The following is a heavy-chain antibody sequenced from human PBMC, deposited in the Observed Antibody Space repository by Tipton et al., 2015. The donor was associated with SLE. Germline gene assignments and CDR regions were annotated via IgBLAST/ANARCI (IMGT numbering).Heavy chain of an antibody. CDR1: GGSISSYY. CDR3: ARGVGADY. D-gene: IGHD1-26*01. Sequence: LSLTCTVSGGSISSYYWSWIRQPPGKGLEWIGYIYYSGSTNYNPSLKSRVTISVDTSKNQFSLKLSSVTAADTAMYYCARGVGADYWGQGTLVTVSS. CDR2: IYYSGST. V-gene: IGHV4-59*01. J-gene: IGHJ4*02.